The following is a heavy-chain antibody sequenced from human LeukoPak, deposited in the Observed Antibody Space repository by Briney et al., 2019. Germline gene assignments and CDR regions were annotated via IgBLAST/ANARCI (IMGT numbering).Heavy chain of an antibody. J-gene: IGHJ5*02. CDR2: INTNTGNP. CDR1: GYTFTSYA. V-gene: IGHV7-4-1*02. CDR3: ARVLQRQKYPLVLLWFGESHNWFDP. Sequence: ASVKVSCKASGYTFTSYAMNWVRQAPGQGLEWMGWINTNTGNPTYAQGFTGRFVFSLDTSVSTAYLQISSLKAEDTAVYYCARVLQRQKYPLVLLWFGESHNWFDPWGQGTLVTVSS. D-gene: IGHD3-10*01.